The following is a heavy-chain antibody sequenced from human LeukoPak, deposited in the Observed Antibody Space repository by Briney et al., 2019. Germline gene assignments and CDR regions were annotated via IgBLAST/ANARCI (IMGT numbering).Heavy chain of an antibody. CDR1: GYSFRDQW. CDR3: ARHVPGGSDAFEI. D-gene: IGHD4-23*01. CDR2: IYPADSDT. Sequence: GEPLKISCKTSGYSFRDQWIGWVRQMPGEGLGWMGIIYPADSDTRYSPSFRGQVNMSVDKSIRVAYLEWRGHKASDTAVSGCARHVPGGSDAFEIWGQGTMVTVSS. J-gene: IGHJ3*02. V-gene: IGHV5-51*01.